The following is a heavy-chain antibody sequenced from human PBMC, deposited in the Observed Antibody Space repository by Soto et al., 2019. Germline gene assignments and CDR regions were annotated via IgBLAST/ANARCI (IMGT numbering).Heavy chain of an antibody. CDR3: ARPQGWDSSSSLAGDFDY. V-gene: IGHV3-20*04. CDR2: INWNGGST. J-gene: IGHJ4*02. D-gene: IGHD6-6*01. Sequence: EVQLVESGGGVVRPGGSLRLSCAASGFTFDDYGMSWVRQAPGKGLEWVSGINWNGGSTGYADSVKGRFTISRDNAKNSLYLQMNSLRAEDTALYYCARPQGWDSSSSLAGDFDYWGQGTLVTVSS. CDR1: GFTFDDYG.